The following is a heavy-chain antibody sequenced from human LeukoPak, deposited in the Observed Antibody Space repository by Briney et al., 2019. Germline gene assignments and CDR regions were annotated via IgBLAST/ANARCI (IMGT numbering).Heavy chain of an antibody. J-gene: IGHJ4*02. CDR1: GFTFSSYW. CDR3: ARVTPYYGSGSYSEPXDX. V-gene: IGHV3-74*01. CDR2: INSDGSST. Sequence: PGGSLRLSCAASGFTFSSYWMHWVRQAPGKGLVWVSRINSDGSSTSYADSVKGRFTISRDNAKNTLCLQMNSLRAEDMAVYYCARVTPYYGSGSYSEPXDXXGQGXXVTV. D-gene: IGHD3-10*01.